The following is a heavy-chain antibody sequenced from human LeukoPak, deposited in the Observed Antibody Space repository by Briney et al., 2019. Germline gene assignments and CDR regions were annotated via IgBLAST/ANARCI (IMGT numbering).Heavy chain of an antibody. Sequence: GGSLRLSCAASGFTFSSYSMNWVRQAPGKGLEWVAVISYDGSNKYYADSVKGRFTISRDNSKNTLYLQMNSLRAEDTAVYYCAREDNYYGSGSYSWFDYWGQGTLVTVSS. J-gene: IGHJ4*02. D-gene: IGHD3-10*01. V-gene: IGHV3-30*03. CDR3: AREDNYYGSGSYSWFDY. CDR1: GFTFSSYS. CDR2: ISYDGSNK.